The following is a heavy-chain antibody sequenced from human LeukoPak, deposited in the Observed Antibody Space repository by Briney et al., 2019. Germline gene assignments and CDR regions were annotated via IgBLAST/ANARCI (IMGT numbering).Heavy chain of an antibody. D-gene: IGHD3-22*01. Sequence: GGSLRLSCEASGFTLRSYAMSWVRQAPGKGLEWVSGFSGSGGRTYYADSVKGRFTISRDNSRNTLYLQMNSLRAEDTAVYYCANPRDRGYYFYFDYWGQGTLVTVSS. CDR1: GFTLRSYA. CDR2: FSGSGGRT. CDR3: ANPRDRGYYFYFDY. V-gene: IGHV3-23*01. J-gene: IGHJ4*02.